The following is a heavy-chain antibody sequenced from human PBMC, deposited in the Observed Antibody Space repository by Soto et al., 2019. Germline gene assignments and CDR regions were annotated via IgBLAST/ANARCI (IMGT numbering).Heavy chain of an antibody. D-gene: IGHD1-26*01. CDR1: GFTFSSYA. J-gene: IGHJ4*02. CDR2: ITNGGGNT. Sequence: EVRLLESGGGLVQPGGSLRLSCAASGFTFSSYAMSWVRQAPGKGLEWVSAITNGGGNTYYADSVKGRFTISRDNSKSTLYLQMNSLRAEDTALYYCAKDFNCGTYSPVVYWGQGTLVTVSS. CDR3: AKDFNCGTYSPVVY. V-gene: IGHV3-23*01.